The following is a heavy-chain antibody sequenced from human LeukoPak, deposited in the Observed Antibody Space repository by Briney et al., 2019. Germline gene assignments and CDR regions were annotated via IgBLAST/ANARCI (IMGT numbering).Heavy chain of an antibody. V-gene: IGHV3-23*01. D-gene: IGHD3-10*01. Sequence: GGSLRLSCVASGFDFSSYAMNWVRQAPGKGLEWVSGITGGGDRTYYADSVKGRFIISRDNSKNTLSLQMNTLRGEDTAVYYCAKSELWFGELTSDFDYWGQGTLVTVSS. CDR2: ITGGGDRT. J-gene: IGHJ4*02. CDR1: GFDFSSYA. CDR3: AKSELWFGELTSDFDY.